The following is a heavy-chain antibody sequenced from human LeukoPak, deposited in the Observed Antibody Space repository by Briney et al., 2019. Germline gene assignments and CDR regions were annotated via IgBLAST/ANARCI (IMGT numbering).Heavy chain of an antibody. J-gene: IGHJ5*02. CDR1: GFTFSSYW. CDR2: ISDKGHVI. V-gene: IGHV3-48*02. CDR3: ARGAGSSWFYH. Sequence: PGGSLRLSCAASGFTFSSYWMHWVRHTPGKGLEWLSFISDKGHVIYYADSVKGRFTISRDNAKNSLFLQMNSLRDEDTAVYYCARGAGSSWFYHWGQGTLVTVSS. D-gene: IGHD4/OR15-4a*01.